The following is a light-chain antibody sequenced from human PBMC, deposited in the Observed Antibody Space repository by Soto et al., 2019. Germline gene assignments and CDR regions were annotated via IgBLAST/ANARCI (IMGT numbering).Light chain of an antibody. CDR2: DNS. CDR1: SSNIGAGYD. Sequence: QSVLTQPPSVSGAPGQRVTISCTGSSSNIGAGYDLHWYQQLPGTAPKLLIYDNSNRPSGVPDRFSGSKSGTSASLAITGLQAEDEADYYCSSYTTRSTPLYVFGIGTKVTVL. CDR3: SSYTTRSTPLYV. V-gene: IGLV1-40*01. J-gene: IGLJ1*01.